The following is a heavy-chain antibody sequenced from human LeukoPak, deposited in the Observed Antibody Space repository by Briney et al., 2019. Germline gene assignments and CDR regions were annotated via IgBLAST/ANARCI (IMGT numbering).Heavy chain of an antibody. CDR3: ARSPVAGVTGIVY. V-gene: IGHV1-2*02. J-gene: IGHJ1*01. Sequence: ASVKVSCKASGYTFTGYYMHWVRQAPGQGLEWMGWINPNSGGTNYAQKFQGRVTMTRDTSISTAYMELSRLRSDDTAVYYCARSPVAGVTGIVYWGQGTLVTVSS. CDR1: GYTFTGYY. CDR2: INPNSGGT. D-gene: IGHD6-19*01.